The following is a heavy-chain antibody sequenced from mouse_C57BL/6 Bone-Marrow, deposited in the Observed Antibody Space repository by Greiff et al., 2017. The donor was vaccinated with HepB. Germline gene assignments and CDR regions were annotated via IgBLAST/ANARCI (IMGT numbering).Heavy chain of an antibody. CDR2: IYPGSGST. J-gene: IGHJ3*01. CDR3: ARPSITTGTWFAY. D-gene: IGHD1-1*01. V-gene: IGHV1-55*01. Sequence: QVQLQQPGAELVKPGASVKMSCKASGYTFTSYWITWVKQRPGQGLEWIGDIYPGSGSTNYNEKFKSKATLTVDTSSSTAYMQLSSLTSEDSAVYYCARPSITTGTWFAYWGQGTLVTVSA. CDR1: GYTFTSYW.